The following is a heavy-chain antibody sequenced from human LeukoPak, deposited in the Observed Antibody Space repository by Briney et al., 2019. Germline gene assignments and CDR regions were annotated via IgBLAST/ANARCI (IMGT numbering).Heavy chain of an antibody. CDR1: GYSISSGYY. CDR2: IHRSGRT. J-gene: IGHJ4*02. V-gene: IGHV4-38-2*01. Sequence: SETLSLTCAVSGYSISSGYYWGWIRKPPGKGLEWIGSIHRSGRTYSNPSLKSRVTISVDTSENQFSLKLSSVTAADTAVYYCARLVYNGSGIYHYFDDWGQGTLVTV. CDR3: ARLVYNGSGIYHYFDD. D-gene: IGHD3-10*01.